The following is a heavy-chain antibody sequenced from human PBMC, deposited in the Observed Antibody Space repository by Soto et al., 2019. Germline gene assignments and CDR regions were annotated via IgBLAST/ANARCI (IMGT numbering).Heavy chain of an antibody. CDR3: ARASYTNYYDSSGYYAIPQYFQH. D-gene: IGHD3-22*01. J-gene: IGHJ1*01. CDR1: GGTFSSYA. Sequence: ASVKVSCKASGGTFSSYAISWVRQAPGQGLEWMGGIIPIFGTANYAQKFQGRVTITADESTSTAYMELSSLRSEDTDVYYCARASYTNYYDSSGYYAIPQYFQHWGQGTLVTVSS. CDR2: IIPIFGTA. V-gene: IGHV1-69*13.